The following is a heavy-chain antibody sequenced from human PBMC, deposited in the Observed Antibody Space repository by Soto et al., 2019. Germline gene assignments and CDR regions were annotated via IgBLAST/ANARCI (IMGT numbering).Heavy chain of an antibody. J-gene: IGHJ6*02. D-gene: IGHD1-26*01. CDR1: GFTFSIYW. V-gene: IGHV3-74*01. Sequence: GGSLRLSCAASGFTFSIYWMHWVRQAPGKGPVWVSRIDNAGSSARYADSVKGRFTISRDNAKNTVYLQMNSLRAEDTAVYYCTRVGGSVSGMHVWGQGPTVTVSS. CDR2: IDNAGSSA. CDR3: TRVGGSVSGMHV.